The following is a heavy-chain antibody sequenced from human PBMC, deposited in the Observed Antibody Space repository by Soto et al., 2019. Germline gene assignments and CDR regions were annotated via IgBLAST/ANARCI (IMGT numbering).Heavy chain of an antibody. Sequence: LRLSCAASGFTLSDYYMTFIRQAPGKGLEWVSYISSSGNSIYYADSVRGRFTVSRDNAKNSLFLQTNSLRAEDTAVYYCARRAAAGRSFDYWGLGTLVTVSS. CDR1: GFTLSDYY. J-gene: IGHJ4*02. CDR2: ISSSGNSI. D-gene: IGHD6-13*01. V-gene: IGHV3-11*01. CDR3: ARRAAAGRSFDY.